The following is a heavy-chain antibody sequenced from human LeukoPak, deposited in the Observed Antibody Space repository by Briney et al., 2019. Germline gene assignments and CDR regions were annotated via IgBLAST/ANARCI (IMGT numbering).Heavy chain of an antibody. V-gene: IGHV3-30*18. D-gene: IGHD3-22*01. Sequence: GGSLRLSCAASGFTFSTYGMHWVRQAPGKGLEWVAVISYDGRNKYYADSVKGRFTISKDNSKNTLYLQMNSLRAVDTAVYYCAKDRSYDSSLWGYFDYWGQGTLVTVSS. CDR3: AKDRSYDSSLWGYFDY. CDR1: GFTFSTYG. CDR2: ISYDGRNK. J-gene: IGHJ4*02.